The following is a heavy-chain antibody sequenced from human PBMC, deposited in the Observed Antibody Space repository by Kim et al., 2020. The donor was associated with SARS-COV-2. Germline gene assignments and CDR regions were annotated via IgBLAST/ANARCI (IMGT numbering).Heavy chain of an antibody. CDR1: GFTFSSYS. CDR2: ISSSSYI. D-gene: IGHD6-13*01. CDR3: ARDGPDSSSDI. Sequence: GGSLRLSCAASGFTFSSYSMNWVRQAPGKGLEWVSSISSSSYIYYADSVKGRFTISRDNAKNSLYLQMNSLRAEDTAVYYCARDGPDSSSDIWGQGTMVTVSS. J-gene: IGHJ3*02. V-gene: IGHV3-21*01.